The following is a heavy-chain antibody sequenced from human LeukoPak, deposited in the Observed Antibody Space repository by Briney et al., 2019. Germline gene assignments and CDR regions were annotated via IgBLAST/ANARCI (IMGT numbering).Heavy chain of an antibody. Sequence: GGSLRLSCAASGFTFSTYAMNWVRQAPGEGLKWVSCITGDSAYIYCADSVKGRFTISRDNAKNSLYLQMNSLRAEDTAVYYCARYGVSSSTSYIDFWGQGTLVTVSS. CDR1: GFTFSTYA. D-gene: IGHD2-2*01. CDR2: ITGDSAYI. J-gene: IGHJ4*02. CDR3: ARYGVSSSTSYIDF. V-gene: IGHV3-21*01.